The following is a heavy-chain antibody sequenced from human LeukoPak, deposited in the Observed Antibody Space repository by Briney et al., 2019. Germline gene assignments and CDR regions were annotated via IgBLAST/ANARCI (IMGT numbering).Heavy chain of an antibody. J-gene: IGHJ5*02. Sequence: SETLSLTCTVSGGSISSSSYYWGWIRQPPGKGLEWIGYIYYSGSTNYNPSLKSRVTISVDTSKNQFSLKLSSVTAADTAVYYCARDEKQGFDPWGQGTLVTVSS. V-gene: IGHV4-61*01. CDR2: IYYSGST. CDR1: GGSISSSSYY. CDR3: ARDEKQGFDP.